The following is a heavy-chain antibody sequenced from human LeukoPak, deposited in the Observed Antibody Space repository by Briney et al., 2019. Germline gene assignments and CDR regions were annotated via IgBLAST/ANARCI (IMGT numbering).Heavy chain of an antibody. Sequence: ASVKVSCKASGYTFTGYSVHWVRQAPGQGLEWLGWINPDSGGTNFAQKFQGRVTMTRDTSITTAYLELSSLRSDDTAVYYCARSWASYDFGDYDFFDYWGQGILVTVSS. CDR1: GYTFTGYS. V-gene: IGHV1-2*02. J-gene: IGHJ4*02. CDR3: ARSWASYDFGDYDFFDY. CDR2: INPDSGGT. D-gene: IGHD4-17*01.